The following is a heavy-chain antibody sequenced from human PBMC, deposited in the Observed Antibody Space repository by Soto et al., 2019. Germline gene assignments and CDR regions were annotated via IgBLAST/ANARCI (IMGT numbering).Heavy chain of an antibody. V-gene: IGHV2-26*03. CDR1: GFSLDTALMG. Sequence: QVTLKESGPVLVKPTETLTMTCTISGFSLDTALMGVAWIRQPPGKPLEWLAHIFSNDHKSYSTSLKSRLTLSKGTSNSQVVLIMTNIDPVDTATYYCARRWEIESTVTFCFVPWGQGTPVSFSS. CDR2: IFSNDHK. CDR3: ARRWEIESTVTFCFVP. D-gene: IGHD1-26*01. J-gene: IGHJ5*02.